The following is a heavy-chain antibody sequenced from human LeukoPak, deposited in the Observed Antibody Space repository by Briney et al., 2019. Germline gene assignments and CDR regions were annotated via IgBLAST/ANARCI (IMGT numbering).Heavy chain of an antibody. J-gene: IGHJ5*02. Sequence: PWETLSLTCNVSGGSISRNTYFWGWIRRPPGKGLEWIGSIRYSGSTYYNPSLKSRVTISVDTSKNQLSLNLSSLTAADTAVYYCATSDTVSTYNWFDPWGQGTLVTVS. CDR2: IRYSGST. CDR1: GGSISRNTYF. CDR3: ATSDTVSTYNWFDP. D-gene: IGHD5/OR15-5a*01. V-gene: IGHV4-39*01.